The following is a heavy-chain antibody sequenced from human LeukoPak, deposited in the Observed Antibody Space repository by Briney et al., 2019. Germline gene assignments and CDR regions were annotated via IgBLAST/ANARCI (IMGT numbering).Heavy chain of an antibody. CDR3: ARVNYYDSSGYYPR. V-gene: IGHV3-21*01. Sequence: PGGSLRLSCAASGFRLNTFWMSWVRQAPGKGLEWVSSISSSSSYIYYADSVKGRFTISRDNAKNSLYLQMNSLRAEDTAVYYCARVNYYDSSGYYPRWGQGTLVTVSS. J-gene: IGHJ4*02. CDR2: ISSSSSYI. D-gene: IGHD3-22*01. CDR1: GFRLNTFW.